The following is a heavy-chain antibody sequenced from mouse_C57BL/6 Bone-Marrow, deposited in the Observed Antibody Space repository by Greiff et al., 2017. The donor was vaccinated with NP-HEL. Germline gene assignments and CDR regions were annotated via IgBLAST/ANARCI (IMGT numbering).Heavy chain of an antibody. CDR3: ASRGGGSSCYYFAY. J-gene: IGHJ3*01. CDR2: INPGSGGT. CDR1: GYAFTNYL. V-gene: IGHV1-54*01. Sequence: VQRVESGAELVRPGTSVKVSCKASGYAFTNYLIEWVKQRPGQGLEWIGVINPGSGGTNYNEKFKGKATLTADKSSSTAYMQLSSLTSEASAVYFCASRGGGSSCYYFAYWGQGTLVTVSA. D-gene: IGHD3-2*02.